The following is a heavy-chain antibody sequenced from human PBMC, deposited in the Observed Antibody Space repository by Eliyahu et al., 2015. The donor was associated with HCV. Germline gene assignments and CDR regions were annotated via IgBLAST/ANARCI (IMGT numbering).Heavy chain of an antibody. CDR1: GFSYSDYW. J-gene: IGHJ6*02. CDR3: VRTFGSGYSGGMDV. CDR2: INGDGSLT. Sequence: EEQLVESGGGLVQPGGSLRLSCAASGFSYSDYWMHWVRQAPGKGLTWVXVINGDGSLTNYAXAVSGRFSISRDNAKNTVYLQAKSLRVDDTAVYYCVRTFGSGYSGGMDVWGRGTTVTVSS. V-gene: IGHV3-74*01. D-gene: IGHD3-10*01.